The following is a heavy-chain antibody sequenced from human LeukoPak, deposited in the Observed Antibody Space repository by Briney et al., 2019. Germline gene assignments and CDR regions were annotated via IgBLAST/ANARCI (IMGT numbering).Heavy chain of an antibody. CDR1: GFSRKSGGMC. CDR2: IDWDDDR. V-gene: IGHV2-70*11. CDR3: ARTASTTLQVLTFFDY. Sequence: SGPTLVNPTHTLTLTCTFSGFSRKSGGMCVSWIRQPPGKALKWLARIDWDDDRYYNTSQKNRPTISKDTCQNQEHRTLTNMDPADTAPYYCARTASTTLQVLTFFDYWGQGKLVTVSS. D-gene: IGHD1-1*01. J-gene: IGHJ4*02.